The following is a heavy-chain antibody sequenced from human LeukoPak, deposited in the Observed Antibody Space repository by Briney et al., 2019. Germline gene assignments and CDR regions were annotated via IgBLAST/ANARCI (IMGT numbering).Heavy chain of an antibody. Sequence: SETLSLTCTASGGSISTYYWSWFRQPPGKGLEWTRNSYYSGSTKYNPSLKSRVTISVDTSKNQFSLEVNSVTAADTAVYYCAGDDSSSWWSYWGQGTLVTVSS. CDR1: GGSISTYY. V-gene: IGHV4-59*01. CDR2: SYYSGST. D-gene: IGHD6-13*01. CDR3: AGDDSSSWWSY. J-gene: IGHJ4*02.